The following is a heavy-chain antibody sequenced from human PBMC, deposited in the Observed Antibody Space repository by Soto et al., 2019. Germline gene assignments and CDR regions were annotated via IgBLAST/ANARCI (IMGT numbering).Heavy chain of an antibody. CDR2: ISGSGRTT. J-gene: IGHJ6*03. CDR3: AKFRGPSYSYYPMDV. Sequence: EVQLLESGGGLVQPEGSLRLSCAASGFTFGSYAMNWLRQAPGRGLECVSFISGSGRTTYYADSVKGRFTVSRDNSKNTLYLQMNSLRAEDTALYYCAKFRGPSYSYYPMDVGGKGTMVTVSS. CDR1: GFTFGSYA. D-gene: IGHD3-16*01. V-gene: IGHV3-23*01.